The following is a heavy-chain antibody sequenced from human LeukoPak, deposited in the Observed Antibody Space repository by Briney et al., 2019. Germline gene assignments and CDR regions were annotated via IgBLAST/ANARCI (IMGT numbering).Heavy chain of an antibody. Sequence: PSETLSLTCAVYGGSFSGYYWSWIRQPPGKGLEWIGEINHSGSTNYNPSLKSRVTISVDTSKNQFSPKLSSVTAADTAVYYCARLGPAYGSGSYQWFDPWGQGTLVTVSS. CDR3: ARLGPAYGSGSYQWFDP. CDR2: INHSGST. J-gene: IGHJ5*02. CDR1: GGSFSGYY. D-gene: IGHD3-10*01. V-gene: IGHV4-34*01.